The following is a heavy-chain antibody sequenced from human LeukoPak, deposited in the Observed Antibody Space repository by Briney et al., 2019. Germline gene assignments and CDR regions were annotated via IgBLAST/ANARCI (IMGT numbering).Heavy chain of an antibody. CDR3: ARGYSSDN. V-gene: IGHV3-66*01. Sequence: VGSLRLSCAASGFTVSSNFMSWVRRAPGKGLEWVSVIYSGGSTYYADSVKGRFTISRDNSKNTLNLQMNSLRAEDAAVYYCARGYSSDNWGQGTLVTVPS. CDR2: IYSGGST. D-gene: IGHD2-21*01. CDR1: GFTVSSNF. J-gene: IGHJ4*02.